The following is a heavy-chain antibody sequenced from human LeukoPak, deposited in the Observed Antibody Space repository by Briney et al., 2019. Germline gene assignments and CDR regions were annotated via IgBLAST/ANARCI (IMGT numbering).Heavy chain of an antibody. CDR3: ARDRTNGFFDY. CDR1: GDSVCSGPYY. V-gene: IGHV4-61*01. D-gene: IGHD2-8*01. Sequence: PSETLSLTCTVSGDSVCSGPYYWSWIRQSPEKGLEWIGYVTCRGGTDYNSSLRSRVTISGDTSKNQFFLSVRSVTAADTAVYYCARDRTNGFFDYWGQGTLLTVSS. J-gene: IGHJ4*02. CDR2: VTCRGGT.